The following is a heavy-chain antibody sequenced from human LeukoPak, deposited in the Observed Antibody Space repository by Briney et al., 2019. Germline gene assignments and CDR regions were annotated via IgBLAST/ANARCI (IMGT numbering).Heavy chain of an antibody. V-gene: IGHV1-18*01. D-gene: IGHD6-25*01. CDR3: ARVHRPYNIGLMDY. CDR2: ISGYNDNT. Sequence: ASVRVSCKTSGFTFKNFAIDWVRQVPGQGLEWMGWISGYNDNTNFAQRLQDRISMATDTSTDTAYMTLRSLRSDDTAVYFCARVHRPYNIGLMDYWGQGTQITVSS. CDR1: GFTFKNFA. J-gene: IGHJ4*02.